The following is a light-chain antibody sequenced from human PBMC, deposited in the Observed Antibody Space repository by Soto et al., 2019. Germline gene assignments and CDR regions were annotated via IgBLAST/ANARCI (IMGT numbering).Light chain of an antibody. V-gene: IGKV1-8*01. CDR3: QQYYSYPLT. CDR1: QGISSY. Sequence: AIRMTQSPSSLSASTGDRVTITFRASQGISSYLAWYQQKPGKAPKLLIYAASTLQSGVPSSFSGSGSGTDFPLTNSCLQSEDFATYYCQQYYSYPLTFGGGTKVDIK. J-gene: IGKJ4*01. CDR2: AAS.